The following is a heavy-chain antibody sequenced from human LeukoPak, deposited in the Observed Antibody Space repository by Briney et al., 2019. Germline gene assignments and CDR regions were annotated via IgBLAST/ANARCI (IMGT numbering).Heavy chain of an antibody. CDR3: ARGRVYCSGGSCYYVY. V-gene: IGHV3-21*01. Sequence: GGSLRLSCAASGFTFNTYTMNWVRQAPGQGLEWVSYITASSTAIYSAGSVKGRFTIARDNAKNFLYLQMNSLRAEDTAVYYCARGRVYCSGGSCYYVYWGQGTLVTVSS. J-gene: IGHJ4*02. CDR1: GFTFNTYT. CDR2: ITASSTAI. D-gene: IGHD2-15*01.